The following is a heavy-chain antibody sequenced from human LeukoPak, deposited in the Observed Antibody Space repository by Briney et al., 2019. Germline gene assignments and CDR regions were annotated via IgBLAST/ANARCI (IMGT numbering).Heavy chain of an antibody. J-gene: IGHJ6*03. CDR3: ARDMAIFGLVTTLGYMDV. D-gene: IGHD3-3*01. Sequence: ETLSLTCTVSGGSISSYYWSWIRQPPGKGLEWIGYIYYSGSTNYNPSLKSRVTISVDTSKNQFSLKLSSVTAADTAVYYCARDMAIFGLVTTLGYMDVWGKGTTVTVSS. V-gene: IGHV4-59*01. CDR1: GGSISSYY. CDR2: IYYSGST.